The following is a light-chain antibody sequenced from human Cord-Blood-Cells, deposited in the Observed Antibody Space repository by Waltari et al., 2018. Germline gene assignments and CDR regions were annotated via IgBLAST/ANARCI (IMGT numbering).Light chain of an antibody. CDR1: QSLLHSNGYNY. J-gene: IGKJ4*01. CDR3: MQALQTPIT. V-gene: IGKV2-28*01. Sequence: DLVMNQSPLSLPVTLGEPASISCRSSQSLLHSNGYNYLDWYLQKPGQSPQLLVYLGSNRASGVPDRFSGSGSGTDFTLRISRVEAEDVGVYYCMQALQTPITFGGGTKVEIK. CDR2: LGS.